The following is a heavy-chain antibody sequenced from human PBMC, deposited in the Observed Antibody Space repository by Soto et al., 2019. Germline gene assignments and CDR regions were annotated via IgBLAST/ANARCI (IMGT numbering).Heavy chain of an antibody. D-gene: IGHD3-3*01. CDR3: AKTVYYDFWSGPSRFDY. J-gene: IGHJ4*02. CDR1: GFTFSSYA. Sequence: GGSLRLSCAASGFTFSSYAMTWVRQAPGKGLEWVSAISGSGGSTYYADSVKGRFTISRDNSKNTLYLQMNSLRAEDTAVYYCAKTVYYDFWSGPSRFDYWGQGPLVTVSS. V-gene: IGHV3-23*01. CDR2: ISGSGGST.